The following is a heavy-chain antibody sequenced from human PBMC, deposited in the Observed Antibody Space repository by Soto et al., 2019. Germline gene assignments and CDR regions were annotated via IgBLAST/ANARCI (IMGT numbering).Heavy chain of an antibody. CDR1: GYTFTSYD. Sequence: QVQLVQSGAEVKKPGASVKVSCKASGYTFTSYDINWVRQATGQGLEWMGWMNPNSGNTGYAQKFQGRVTMTRNTSISTAYMELSSLRSEDTAVYYCARLKPDCISTSCLFDYWGQGTLVTVSS. CDR3: ARLKPDCISTSCLFDY. J-gene: IGHJ4*02. CDR2: MNPNSGNT. V-gene: IGHV1-8*01. D-gene: IGHD2-2*01.